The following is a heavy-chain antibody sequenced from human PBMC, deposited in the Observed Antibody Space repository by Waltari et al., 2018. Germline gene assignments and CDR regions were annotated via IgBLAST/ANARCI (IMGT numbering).Heavy chain of an antibody. Sequence: QVQLVQSGAEVKKPGASVKVSCKASGYTFTSYDINWVRQATGQGLEWMGWMNPNSGNTGYAQKFQGRVTMTRNTSISTAYMELSSLRSEDTAVYYCARVRRGRDFGVVRDAFDIWGQGTMVTVSS. CDR3: ARVRRGRDFGVVRDAFDI. V-gene: IGHV1-8*01. D-gene: IGHD3-3*01. J-gene: IGHJ3*02. CDR2: MNPNSGNT. CDR1: GYTFTSYD.